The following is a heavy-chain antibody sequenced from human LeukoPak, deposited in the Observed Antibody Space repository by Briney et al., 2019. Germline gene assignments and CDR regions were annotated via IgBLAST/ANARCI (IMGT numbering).Heavy chain of an antibody. V-gene: IGHV4-4*02. D-gene: IGHD5-18*01. J-gene: IGHJ4*02. CDR1: GGSISSSNW. CDR3: ARDEANTATLDY. CDR2: IYHSGNT. Sequence: SETLSLTCAVSGGSISSSNWWSCVRQPPGKGLEWIGEIYHSGNTNYNPSLKSRVTISVDKSKNQFSLKLSSVTAADTAMYYCARDEANTATLDYWGQGTLVTVSS.